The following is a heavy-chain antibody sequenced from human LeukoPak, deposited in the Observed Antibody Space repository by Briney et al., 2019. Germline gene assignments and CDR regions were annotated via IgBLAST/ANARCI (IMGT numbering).Heavy chain of an antibody. V-gene: IGHV1-2*02. J-gene: IGHJ5*02. CDR1: GYTFTGYY. CDR3: ARVWGIVVVPAAAFDP. CDR2: INPNSGGT. D-gene: IGHD2-2*01. Sequence: ASVKVSCKASGYTFTGYYMHWVRQAPGQGLEWMGWINPNSGGTNYTQKFQGRVTMTRDTSISTAYMELSRLRSDDTAVYYCARVWGIVVVPAAAFDPWGQGTLVIVSS.